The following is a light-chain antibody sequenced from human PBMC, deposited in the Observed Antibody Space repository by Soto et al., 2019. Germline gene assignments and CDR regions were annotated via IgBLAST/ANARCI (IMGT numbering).Light chain of an antibody. Sequence: EIVLTQSPGTLFLSPGERATLSCRASESVRSNYLAGYQQKLGQAPRLLIYGASSRATGIPDRFSGSGSGTDFTLTISRLEPEDFAVYYCQQYGNSGTFGQGTKVEIK. CDR1: ESVRSNY. V-gene: IGKV3-20*01. J-gene: IGKJ1*01. CDR2: GAS. CDR3: QQYGNSGT.